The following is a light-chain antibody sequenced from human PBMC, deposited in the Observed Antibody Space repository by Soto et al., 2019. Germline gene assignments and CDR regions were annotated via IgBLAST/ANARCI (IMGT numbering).Light chain of an antibody. Sequence: QSVLTQPPSASGTPGQRVIISCSGSSSNIGSNSVNWYQHLPGTAPKLRIYSNNQRPSGVPDRFSGSKSGTSASLAISGLQSEDEADYDCAAWDDSLNGWVFGGGTKRTVL. J-gene: IGLJ3*02. CDR3: AAWDDSLNGWV. CDR1: SSNIGSNS. V-gene: IGLV1-44*01. CDR2: SNN.